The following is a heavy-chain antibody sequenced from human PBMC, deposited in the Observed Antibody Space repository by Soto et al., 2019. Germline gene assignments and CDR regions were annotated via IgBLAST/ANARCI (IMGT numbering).Heavy chain of an antibody. CDR1: GFTFSSYG. CDR3: ARDWYSNYVAYYYGMDV. CDR2: IWYDGSNK. V-gene: IGHV3-33*01. D-gene: IGHD4-4*01. Sequence: QVQLVESGGGVVQPGRSLRLSCAASGFTFSSYGMHWVRQAPGKGLEWVAVIWYDGSNKYYADSVKGRFTISRDDSKNTLYLQMNSLRAEDTAVYYCARDWYSNYVAYYYGMDVWGQGTTVTVSS. J-gene: IGHJ6*02.